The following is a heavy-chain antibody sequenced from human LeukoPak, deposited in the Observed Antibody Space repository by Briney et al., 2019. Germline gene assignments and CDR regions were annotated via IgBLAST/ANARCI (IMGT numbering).Heavy chain of an antibody. D-gene: IGHD4-11*01. CDR2: IRGSGGST. CDR3: AKEGDYRSWVGFDY. Sequence: GGSLRLSCAASGFTFSSYAMSWVRQAPGKGLEWVSAIRGSGGSTYYADSVKGRFTISRDNYKNTLYLQMNSLRAEDTDVYYCAKEGDYRSWVGFDYWGQGTLVTVSS. CDR1: GFTFSSYA. J-gene: IGHJ4*02. V-gene: IGHV3-23*01.